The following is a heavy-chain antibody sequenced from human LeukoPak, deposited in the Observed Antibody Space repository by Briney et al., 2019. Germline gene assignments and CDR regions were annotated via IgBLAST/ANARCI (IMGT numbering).Heavy chain of an antibody. CDR2: INPSSGTA. D-gene: IGHD3-10*01. V-gene: IGHV1-46*01. CDR1: GYTFTAYH. CDR3: ARENKGFGD. J-gene: IGHJ4*02. Sequence: ASVKVSCKASGYTFTAYHMHWVRQAPGQGLEWMGIINPSSGTASYAQKFQGRVTMTRDTSTSTVYVELSSLRSEDTAVYYCARENKGFGDWGQGTLVTVSS.